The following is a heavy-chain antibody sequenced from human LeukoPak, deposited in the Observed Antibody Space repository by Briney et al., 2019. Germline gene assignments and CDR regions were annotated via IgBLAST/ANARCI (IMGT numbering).Heavy chain of an antibody. Sequence: PGGSLRLSCAASGFTFSDFGMHWIRQPPGKGLEWIGEINHSGSTNYNPSLKSRVTMSMDTSKNQFSLKLSSVTAADTAVYYCAREGPIQLGDYWGQGNLVTVSS. CDR1: GFTFSDFG. CDR2: INHSGST. V-gene: IGHV4-34*01. CDR3: AREGPIQLGDY. D-gene: IGHD5-18*01. J-gene: IGHJ4*02.